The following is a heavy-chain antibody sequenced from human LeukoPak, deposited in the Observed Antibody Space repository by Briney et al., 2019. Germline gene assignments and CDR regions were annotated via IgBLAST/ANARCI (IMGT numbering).Heavy chain of an antibody. J-gene: IGHJ6*02. CDR3: ARVGYCSGGSCYSYYYYSMDV. Sequence: GSLRLSCGASGITFSSYSMNWVRQAPGKGLEWVSYISSSSSTIYYADSVKGRFTISRDNAKNSLYLQMNSLRAEDTAVYYCARVGYCSGGSCYSYYYYSMDVWGQGTTVTVSS. D-gene: IGHD2-15*01. V-gene: IGHV3-48*04. CDR2: ISSSSSTI. CDR1: GITFSSYS.